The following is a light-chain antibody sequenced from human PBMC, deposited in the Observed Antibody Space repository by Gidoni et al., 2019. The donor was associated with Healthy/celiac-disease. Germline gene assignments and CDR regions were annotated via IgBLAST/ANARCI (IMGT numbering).Light chain of an antibody. CDR1: QSVSSSY. V-gene: IGKV3-20*01. Sequence: IVLTKSPGTLSLSPGERATLSCRASQSVSSSYLAWYQQKPGQAPRLLIYGASSRATGIPDRFSGSGSGTDFTITISRLEPEDFAVYYCQQYGSSPPYTFGQGTKLEIK. CDR3: QQYGSSPPYT. J-gene: IGKJ2*01. CDR2: GAS.